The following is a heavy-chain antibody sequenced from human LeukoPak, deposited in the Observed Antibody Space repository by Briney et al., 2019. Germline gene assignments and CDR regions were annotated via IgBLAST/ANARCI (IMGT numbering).Heavy chain of an antibody. D-gene: IGHD3-16*01. J-gene: IGHJ5*02. V-gene: IGHV4-4*02. CDR3: ARVEGSAPWGNWFDP. CDR2: ILQSGST. Sequence: SETLSLTCAVSGDSISSNYWWSWVRQSPGKGLEWIGEILQSGSTNYNPSLRSRVTISIDKSKNQFSLKLSSVTAADTAVYYCARVEGSAPWGNWFDPWGQGTLVTVSS. CDR1: GDSISSNYW.